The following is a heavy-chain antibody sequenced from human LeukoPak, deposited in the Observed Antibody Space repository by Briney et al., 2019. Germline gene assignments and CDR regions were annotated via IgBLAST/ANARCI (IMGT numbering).Heavy chain of an antibody. CDR1: GITFNMFW. Sequence: QPGGSLRLSCAASGITFNMFWMSWVRQAPGKGLEGVANIKQDGSEKYYVDSVKGRFTISRDNAKNSLYLQMNSLRAEDTAVYYCARKRFGYYGMDVWGQGTTVTVSS. V-gene: IGHV3-7*01. CDR3: ARKRFGYYGMDV. CDR2: IKQDGSEK. J-gene: IGHJ6*02. D-gene: IGHD3-3*01.